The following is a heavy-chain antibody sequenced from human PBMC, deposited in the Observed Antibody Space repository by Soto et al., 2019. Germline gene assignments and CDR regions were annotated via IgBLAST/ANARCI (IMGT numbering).Heavy chain of an antibody. CDR1: GYSFTNYW. CDR3: ARGVDGHTWSLY. CDR2: IYPGTSNT. D-gene: IGHD3-3*01. V-gene: IGHV5-51*01. J-gene: IGHJ4*02. Sequence: LKISCKDSGYSFTNYWIGWVRQMPGKGLEWMGIIYPGTSNTLYSPSFQGQVTISVDKSITTAFLQWSSLKASDTAMYYCARGVDGHTWSLYWGQGTLVTVSS.